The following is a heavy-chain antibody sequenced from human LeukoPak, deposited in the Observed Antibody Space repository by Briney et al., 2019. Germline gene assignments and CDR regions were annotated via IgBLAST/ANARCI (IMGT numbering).Heavy chain of an antibody. V-gene: IGHV1-18*01. CDR3: ARDLGEDTTMIFFDF. Sequence: GASVKVSCKASGYTFTSFGISWVRQAPGQGLEWTGWISAYNGNRKYAQNVQGRVTMTTDTSTSTAYMELRSLRSDDTAVYYCARDLGEDTTMIFFDFWGQGTLVTVSS. J-gene: IGHJ4*02. CDR1: GYTFTSFG. D-gene: IGHD5-18*01. CDR2: ISAYNGNR.